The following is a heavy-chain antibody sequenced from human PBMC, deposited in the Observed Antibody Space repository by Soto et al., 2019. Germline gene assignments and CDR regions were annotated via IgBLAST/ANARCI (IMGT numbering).Heavy chain of an antibody. V-gene: IGHV1-3*01. CDR2: INAGNGNT. J-gene: IGHJ4*02. Sequence: VKVSCKASGYTFTSYAMHWVRQAPGQRLEWMGWINAGNGNTKYSQKFQGRVTITRDTSASTAYMELNSLRAEDTAVYYCARGSGVVITYHLDYWGQGTLVTVSS. CDR1: GYTFTSYA. D-gene: IGHD3-22*01. CDR3: ARGSGVVITYHLDY.